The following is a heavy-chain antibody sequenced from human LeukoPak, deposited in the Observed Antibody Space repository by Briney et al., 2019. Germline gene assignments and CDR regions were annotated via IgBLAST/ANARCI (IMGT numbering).Heavy chain of an antibody. Sequence: SQTLSLTCTVSGGSISSGDYYWRWLRQPPGTGLVWIGYIYYSGSTYYNPSLKSRVTISGDTSKNQFSLKLSSVTAADTAVYYCARERYYDSSGYYYTYYFDYWGQGTLVTVSS. V-gene: IGHV4-30-4*08. J-gene: IGHJ4*02. CDR1: GGSISSGDYY. CDR3: ARERYYDSSGYYYTYYFDY. CDR2: IYYSGST. D-gene: IGHD3-22*01.